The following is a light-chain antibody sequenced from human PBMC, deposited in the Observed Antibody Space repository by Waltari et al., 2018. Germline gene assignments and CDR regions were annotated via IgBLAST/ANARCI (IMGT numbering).Light chain of an antibody. CDR1: QSIGRS. CDR2: DIS. J-gene: IGKJ1*01. Sequence: EIVLTQSPGTLSLSLGDRATLSCSASQSIGRSVVWYPQRPGQAPRLIIYDISRRATGIPDRFSGSGYGTDFSLTISRLEPEDFAVYYCQKYERLPATFGQGTTVEIK. V-gene: IGKV3-20*01. CDR3: QKYERLPAT.